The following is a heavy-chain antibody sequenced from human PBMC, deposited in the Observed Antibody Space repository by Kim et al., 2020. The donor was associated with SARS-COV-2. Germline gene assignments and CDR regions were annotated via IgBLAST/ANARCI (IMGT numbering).Heavy chain of an antibody. J-gene: IGHJ4*02. D-gene: IGHD5-12*01. CDR3: AREDGYIPFDY. V-gene: IGHV1-18*01. Sequence: TTYTQKLQGRVTMTTDTSTSTAYMELRSLRSDDTAVYYCAREDGYIPFDYWGQGTLVTVSS. CDR2: T.